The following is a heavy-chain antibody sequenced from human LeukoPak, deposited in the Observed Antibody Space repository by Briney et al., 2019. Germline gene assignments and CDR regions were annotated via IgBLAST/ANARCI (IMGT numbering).Heavy chain of an antibody. CDR3: TRCSSGSCYY. J-gene: IGHJ4*02. CDR1: GYSISSGYY. Sequence: SETLSLTCAASGYSISSGYYWGWIRQPPGKGLEWIGSIYHSGSTYYSPSFKSRVTILVDTSQNQFSLKLTSVTAADTAIFYCTRCSSGSCYYWGQGTLVTVSS. V-gene: IGHV4-38-2*01. D-gene: IGHD2-15*01. CDR2: IYHSGST.